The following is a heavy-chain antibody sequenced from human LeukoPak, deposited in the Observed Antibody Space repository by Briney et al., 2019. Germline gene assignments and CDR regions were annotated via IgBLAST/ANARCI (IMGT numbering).Heavy chain of an antibody. CDR1: GYTFTGYY. CDR2: INPNSGGT. CDR3: ARDEAAAGTQWFDP. J-gene: IGHJ5*02. Sequence: GASVKVSCKASGYTFTGYYMHWVRQAPGQGLEWMGWINPNSGGTNYAQKFQGRVTMTRDTSISTAYMELSRLRSDDTAVYYCARDEAAAGTQWFDPWGQGALVTVSS. D-gene: IGHD6-13*01. V-gene: IGHV1-2*02.